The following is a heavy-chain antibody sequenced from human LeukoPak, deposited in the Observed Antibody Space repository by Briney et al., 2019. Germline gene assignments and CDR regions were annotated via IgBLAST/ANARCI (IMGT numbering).Heavy chain of an antibody. CDR3: ARDRSGSPGSAFDI. D-gene: IGHD1-26*01. V-gene: IGHV1-69*04. CDR1: GGTFNSYT. CDR2: IIPILGIA. J-gene: IGHJ3*02. Sequence: ASVKVSCKASGGTFNSYTISWVRQAPGQGLEWMGRIIPILGIANYAQKFQGRVTITADKSTSTAYMELSSLRSEGTAVYYCARDRSGSPGSAFDIWGQGTMVTVSS.